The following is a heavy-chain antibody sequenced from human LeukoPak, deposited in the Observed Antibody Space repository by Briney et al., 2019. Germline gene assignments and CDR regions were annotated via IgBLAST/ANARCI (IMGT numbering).Heavy chain of an antibody. CDR2: ISGSGGST. D-gene: IGHD1-1*01. J-gene: IGHJ4*02. Sequence: GGSLRLSCAASGFTFSSYAMSWVRQAPGKGLEWVSVISGSGGSTDYADSVKGRFTISRDNSKNTLYLQIYSLGAEDTAVYYFGKCLGGCRGNDDFYGWGQRALVTVSS. CDR1: GFTFSSYA. CDR3: GKCLGGCRGNDDFYG. V-gene: IGHV3-23*01.